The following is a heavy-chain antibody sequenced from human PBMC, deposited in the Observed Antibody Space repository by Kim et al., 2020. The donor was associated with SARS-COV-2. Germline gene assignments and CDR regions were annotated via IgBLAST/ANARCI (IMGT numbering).Heavy chain of an antibody. Sequence: GGSLRLSCAASGFTFSSYAMSWVRQAPGKGLEWVSAISGSGGSTYYADSVKGRFTISRDNSKNTLYLQMNSLRAEDTAVYYCAKNLRAAAARGDAFDIWGQGTMVTVSS. D-gene: IGHD6-13*01. V-gene: IGHV3-23*01. CDR1: GFTFSSYA. CDR3: AKNLRAAAARGDAFDI. CDR2: ISGSGGST. J-gene: IGHJ3*02.